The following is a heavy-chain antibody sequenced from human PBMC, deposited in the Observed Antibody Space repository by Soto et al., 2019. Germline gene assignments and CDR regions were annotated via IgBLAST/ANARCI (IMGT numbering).Heavy chain of an antibody. J-gene: IGHJ6*02. V-gene: IGHV4-59*08. CDR3: ARTQLYCSGGSCYYYYGMDV. Sequence: SETLSLTCTVSGGSISSYYWSWIRQPPGKGLEWIGYIYYSGSTNYNPSLKSRVTISVDTSKNQFSLKLSSVTAADTAVYYCARTQLYCSGGSCYYYYGMDVWGQGTTVTVSS. CDR1: GGSISSYY. D-gene: IGHD2-15*01. CDR2: IYYSGST.